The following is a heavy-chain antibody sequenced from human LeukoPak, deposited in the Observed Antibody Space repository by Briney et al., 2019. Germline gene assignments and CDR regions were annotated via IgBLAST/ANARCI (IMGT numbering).Heavy chain of an antibody. CDR2: IRAKLYGATT. CDR3: ARGVVGGYDPYYFDH. V-gene: IGHV3-49*04. Sequence: PRRSLRLSCAASGFTFGDYAMSWVRQAPGKGLECVGFIRAKLYGATTEYAASVKGRFTILRDDSKSIAYLQMDSLKAEDTAVYYCARGVVGGYDPYYFDHWGQGTLVTVSS. D-gene: IGHD5-12*01. CDR1: GFTFGDYA. J-gene: IGHJ4*02.